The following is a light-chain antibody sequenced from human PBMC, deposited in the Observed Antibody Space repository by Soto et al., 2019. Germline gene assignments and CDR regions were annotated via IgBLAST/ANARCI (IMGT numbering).Light chain of an antibody. CDR1: QSVDSY. V-gene: IGKV3-11*01. CDR2: DVS. CDR3: QQRRNRPPT. J-gene: IGKJ4*01. Sequence: EIVLTQSPATLSVSPGESATLSCRASQSVDSYLEWYQQKAGQAPSLLMYDVSNRATGIPARFSGSGSGTDFTLTISSVEPEDFAVYYCQQRRNRPPTFGGGTKVEIK.